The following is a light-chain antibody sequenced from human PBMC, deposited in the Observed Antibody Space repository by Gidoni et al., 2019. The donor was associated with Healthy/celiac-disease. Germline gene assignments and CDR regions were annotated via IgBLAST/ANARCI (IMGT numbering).Light chain of an antibody. CDR3: QSYDSSLSGPVV. Sequence: QSVLTQPPSVSEAPGQRVPISCTGSSSNIGAGYDVHWYQQLPGTAPKLLIYGNSNRPSGVPDRFSGSKSGTSASLAITGLQAEDEADYYCQSYDSSLSGPVVFGGGTKLTVL. V-gene: IGLV1-40*01. CDR2: GNS. CDR1: SSNIGAGYD. J-gene: IGLJ2*01.